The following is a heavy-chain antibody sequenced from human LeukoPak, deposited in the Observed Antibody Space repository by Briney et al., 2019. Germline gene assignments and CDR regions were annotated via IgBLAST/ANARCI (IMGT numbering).Heavy chain of an antibody. Sequence: GGSLRLSCAASGFTFSSYWMSWVRQAPGKGLEWVANIKQDGSEKYYVDSVKGRFTISRDNAKNSLYLQMNSLRAEDTAVYYCARDFKYQLLLGNSNYYYGMDVWGRGTTVTVSS. J-gene: IGHJ6*02. CDR1: GFTFSSYW. CDR2: IKQDGSEK. V-gene: IGHV3-7*01. D-gene: IGHD2-2*01. CDR3: ARDFKYQLLLGNSNYYYGMDV.